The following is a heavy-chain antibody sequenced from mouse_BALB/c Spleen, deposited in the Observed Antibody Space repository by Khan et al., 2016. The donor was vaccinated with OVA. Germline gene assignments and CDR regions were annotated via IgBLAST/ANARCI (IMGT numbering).Heavy chain of an antibody. Sequence: VHLVESGAELARPGASVKMSCKASGYTFTNYTIHWVKQRPGQGLEWIGYINPSSGYTNYNQNYNDKATLTTDRSSSTAYMQLSRLTSDDSAVYYCVRIPIPPYHFDYWGQGTTLTVSS. CDR1: GYTFTNYT. CDR2: INPSSGYT. CDR3: VRIPIPPYHFDY. V-gene: IGHV1-4*01. J-gene: IGHJ2*01.